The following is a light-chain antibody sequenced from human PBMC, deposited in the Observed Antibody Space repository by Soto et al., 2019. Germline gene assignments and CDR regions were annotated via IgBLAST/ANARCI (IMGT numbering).Light chain of an antibody. J-gene: IGLJ3*02. CDR3: SSYTNTRILVL. CDR2: DVT. CDR1: NNDVGGYNY. Sequence: QSALTQPASVSGSPGQSITISCTGSNNDVGGYNYVSWYQQHPGKAPKLMIYDVTYRPSGVSNRFSGSKSDNTASLTISGLQPEDEADYYCSSYTNTRILVLFGGGTQLTVL. V-gene: IGLV2-14*03.